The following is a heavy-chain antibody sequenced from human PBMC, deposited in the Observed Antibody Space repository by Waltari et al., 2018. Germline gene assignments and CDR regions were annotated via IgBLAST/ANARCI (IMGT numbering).Heavy chain of an antibody. V-gene: IGHV3-23*01. Sequence: TASGFTFSSYALSWVRQAPGKVLEWVAAISGRGGSTYYSDSVKGRFTISRDNSKNTLYLQMNSLRAEDTAVYYWAKEERDYYGSGSYYGGWQKYFQHWGQGTLVTVSS. CDR1: GFTFSSYA. D-gene: IGHD3-10*01. CDR2: ISGRGGST. CDR3: AKEERDYYGSGSYYGGWQKYFQH. J-gene: IGHJ1*01.